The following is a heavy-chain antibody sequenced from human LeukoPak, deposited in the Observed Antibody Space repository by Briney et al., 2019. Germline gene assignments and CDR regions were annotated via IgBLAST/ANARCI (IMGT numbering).Heavy chain of an antibody. V-gene: IGHV3-30*02. Sequence: PGGSLRLSCAASGFSFSNYGMHWVRQAPGKGLEWVTFIRHDGGNAYYADSVKGRFTISRDNSKNTLYLQMNGLRAEDTAVYYCAASGIYLDYYYYMDVWGKGTTVTVSS. CDR1: GFSFSNYG. CDR2: IRHDGGNA. D-gene: IGHD1-26*01. CDR3: AASGIYLDYYYYMDV. J-gene: IGHJ6*03.